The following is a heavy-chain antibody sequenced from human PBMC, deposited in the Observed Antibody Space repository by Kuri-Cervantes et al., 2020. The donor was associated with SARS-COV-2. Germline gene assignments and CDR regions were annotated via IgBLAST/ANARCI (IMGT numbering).Heavy chain of an antibody. J-gene: IGHJ4*02. V-gene: IGHV4-59*01. D-gene: IGHD3-3*01. CDR1: GGFISSYY. Sequence: SETLSLTCTVSGGFISSYYWSWIRQPPGKGLEWIGYIYYSGSTNYNPSLKSRVTISVDTSKNQFSLKLSSVTAADTAVYYCARGTYTYYDFWRGPYFDYWGQGNLVTVSS. CDR2: IYYSGST. CDR3: ARGTYTYYDFWRGPYFDY.